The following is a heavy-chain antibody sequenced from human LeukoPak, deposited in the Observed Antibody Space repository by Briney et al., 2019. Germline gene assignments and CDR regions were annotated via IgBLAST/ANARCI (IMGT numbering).Heavy chain of an antibody. V-gene: IGHV1-69*04. J-gene: IGHJ4*02. Sequence: SVKVSCKASGGTFSSYAISWVRQAPGQGLEWIGRIIPILGIANYAQKFQGRVTITADKSTSTAYMELSSLRSEDTAVYYCAREVRYDSSGFGWGQGTLVTVSS. CDR1: GGTFSSYA. CDR2: IIPILGIA. CDR3: AREVRYDSSGFG. D-gene: IGHD3-22*01.